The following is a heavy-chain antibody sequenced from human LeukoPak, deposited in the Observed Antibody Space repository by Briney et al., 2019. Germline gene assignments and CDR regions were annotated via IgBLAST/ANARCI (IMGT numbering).Heavy chain of an antibody. CDR3: ARLAVAGAFLLGMDV. D-gene: IGHD6-19*01. CDR1: GGTFSSYA. CDR2: IIPILGIA. J-gene: IGHJ6*02. V-gene: IGHV1-69*04. Sequence: SVKVSCKASGGTFSSYAISWVRQAPGQGLEWMGRIIPILGIANYAQKFQGRVTITADKSTSTAYMELSSLKSEDTAVYYCARLAVAGAFLLGMDVWGQGTTVTVSS.